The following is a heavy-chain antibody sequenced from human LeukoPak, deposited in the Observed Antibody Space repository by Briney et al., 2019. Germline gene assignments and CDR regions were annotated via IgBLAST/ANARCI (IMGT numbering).Heavy chain of an antibody. Sequence: SETLSLTCTVSGGPISSSSYYWGWIRQPPGKGLEWIGSIYFSGSTYYNPSLKSRVTISVDTSKNQFSLKLSSVTAADTAVYYCARDYYGSGTFDYWGQGTLVTVSS. D-gene: IGHD3-10*01. CDR2: IYFSGST. V-gene: IGHV4-39*07. CDR1: GGPISSSSYY. CDR3: ARDYYGSGTFDY. J-gene: IGHJ4*02.